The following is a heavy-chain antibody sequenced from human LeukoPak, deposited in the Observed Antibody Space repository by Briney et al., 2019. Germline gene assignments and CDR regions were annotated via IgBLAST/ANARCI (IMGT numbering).Heavy chain of an antibody. CDR2: ISDSGGST. CDR3: AKSWEPLLYFDY. CDR1: GFTFSSCA. V-gene: IGHV3-23*01. J-gene: IGHJ4*02. Sequence: GGSLRLPCAASGFTFSSCAMSWVRQAPGKGLEWVSGISDSGGSTYYADSVKGRLTISRDNSKNTLYLQMNSLRAEDTAVYYCAKSWEPLLYFDYWGQGTLVTVSS. D-gene: IGHD1-26*01.